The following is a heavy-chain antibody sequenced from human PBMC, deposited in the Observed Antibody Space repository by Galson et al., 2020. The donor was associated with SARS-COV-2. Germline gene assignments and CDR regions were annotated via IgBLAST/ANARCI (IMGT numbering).Heavy chain of an antibody. CDR1: GGSFSGYY. D-gene: IGHD3-22*01. J-gene: IGHJ4*02. CDR2: INHSGST. V-gene: IGHV4-34*01. CDR3: ARFTKDSSGPQPGVGFDY. Sequence: SETLSLTCAVYGGSFSGYYWSWIRQPPGKGLEWIGEINHSGSTNYNTSLKSRVTITVDTSKNQFSLKLSSVTAADTAVYYCARFTKDSSGPQPGVGFDYWGQGTLVTVSS.